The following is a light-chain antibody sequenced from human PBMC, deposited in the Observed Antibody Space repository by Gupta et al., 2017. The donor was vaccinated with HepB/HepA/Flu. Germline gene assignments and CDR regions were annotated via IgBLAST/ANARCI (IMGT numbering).Light chain of an antibody. CDR1: QTVSNNY. Sequence: EVVLTQSPGTLSLSPGERVTLPCRASQTVSNNYLAWYQQKVGQALRLLIYDASSRATGIPDRFSGSGSGTDFTLTISRLEPEDSAVYHCQQYGSSMPFGQGTRLEVK. CDR2: DAS. CDR3: QQYGSSMP. J-gene: IGKJ5*01. V-gene: IGKV3-20*01.